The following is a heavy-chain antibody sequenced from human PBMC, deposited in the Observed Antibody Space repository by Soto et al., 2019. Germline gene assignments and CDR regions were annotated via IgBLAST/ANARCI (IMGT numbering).Heavy chain of an antibody. Sequence: EVQLLESGGDLVQPGGSLRLSCAGSGFTFSSYGMRWVRQAPGQGLEWVSSISHSGNTYYSASVKGRFTISRDNSKNTLYLQFDSLRAQDPATYYCSKLQHNSHYNVMDVWGRGTTVTVSS. CDR1: GFTFSSYG. D-gene: IGHD1-1*01. CDR3: SKLQHNSHYNVMDV. CDR2: ISHSGNT. V-gene: IGHV3-23*01. J-gene: IGHJ6*02.